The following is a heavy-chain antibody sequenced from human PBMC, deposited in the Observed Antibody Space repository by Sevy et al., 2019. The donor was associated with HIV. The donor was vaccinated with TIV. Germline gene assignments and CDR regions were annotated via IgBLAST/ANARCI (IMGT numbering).Heavy chain of an antibody. CDR1: GFTFTSYE. CDR2: IISSAKSI. D-gene: IGHD3-22*01. V-gene: IGHV3-48*03. J-gene: IGHJ4*02. Sequence: GGSLRLSCTASGFTFTSYEMNWVRQAPGKGLEWVSSIISSAKSIYYADSVKGRFTVSRDNAKNSLFLQMHSLRAEDTAIYYCARGPHYYYDSTSFFEYWGQGTLVTVSS. CDR3: ARGPHYYYDSTSFFEY.